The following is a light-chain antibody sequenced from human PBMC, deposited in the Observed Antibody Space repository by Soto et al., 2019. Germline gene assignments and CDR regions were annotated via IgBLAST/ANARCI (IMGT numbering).Light chain of an antibody. CDR1: SSNIGSNY. CDR2: RDN. V-gene: IGLV1-47*01. CDR3: SGMDASLSANVV. J-gene: IGLJ2*01. Sequence: QSVLTQPPSASGTPGQRVTISCSGSSSNIGSNYVYWYQQLPGTAPKPLIFRDNQRPAVVSDRFSGSESGSSASPAISGLRSEDEADYYGSGMDASLSANVVFGGGTKLTVL.